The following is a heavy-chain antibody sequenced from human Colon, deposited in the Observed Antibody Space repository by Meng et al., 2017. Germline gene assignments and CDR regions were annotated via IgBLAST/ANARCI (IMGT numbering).Heavy chain of an antibody. Sequence: GESLKISCAASGFTFDTYALHWVRQAPGQGLEWVATILSSGGKTQYADSVKGRFTISRDISKKTLYLQMNSLRADDTATYYCAKSATCAGGTCYSYPNDWGQGTVVTVSS. CDR1: GFTFDTYA. J-gene: IGHJ4*02. V-gene: IGHV3-23*01. CDR3: AKSATCAGGTCYSYPND. D-gene: IGHD2-15*01. CDR2: ILSSGGKT.